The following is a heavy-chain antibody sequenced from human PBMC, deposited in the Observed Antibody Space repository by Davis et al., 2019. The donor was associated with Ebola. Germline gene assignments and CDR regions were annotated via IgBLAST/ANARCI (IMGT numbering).Heavy chain of an antibody. CDR1: GFTFDDYA. Sequence: PGGSLRLSCAASGFTFDDYAVHWVRQGPGKGLEWVSGISWNSETIGYADSVKGRFTISRDNAKSSLYLQMDSLRAEDTALYHCVKDYRITMIQGVFSDGFDIWGQGTMVTVSS. CDR2: ISWNSETI. CDR3: VKDYRITMIQGVFSDGFDI. V-gene: IGHV3-9*01. D-gene: IGHD3-10*01. J-gene: IGHJ3*02.